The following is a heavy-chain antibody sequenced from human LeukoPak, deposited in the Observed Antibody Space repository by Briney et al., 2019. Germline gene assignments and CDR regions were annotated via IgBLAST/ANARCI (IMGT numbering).Heavy chain of an antibody. CDR1: GFTFSSYW. Sequence: PGGSLRLSCAASGFTFSSYWMHWVRQAPGKGLVWFSGINTDGSSTNYADSVKGRFTISRDNAKNTLYLQMNSLRVEDTAVYYCYGGNAEQWGQGTLVTVSS. D-gene: IGHD4-23*01. CDR2: INTDGSST. J-gene: IGHJ1*01. V-gene: IGHV3-74*01. CDR3: YGGNAEQ.